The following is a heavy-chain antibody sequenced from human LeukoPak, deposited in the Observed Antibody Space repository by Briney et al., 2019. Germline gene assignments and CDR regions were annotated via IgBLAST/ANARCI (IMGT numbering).Heavy chain of an antibody. D-gene: IGHD2-2*01. J-gene: IGHJ5*02. CDR1: DDSISDYY. CDR2: FHNSGTS. CDR3: ARDRGLLSENNWFDP. Sequence: ETLSLTCTVSDDSISDYYRGWIRQPPGKGLEWIGYFHNSGTSTYNPSLKSRVTISADTSKNQFSLKLNSLTTADTAVYYCARDRGLLSENNWFDPWGQGTLVTVSS. V-gene: IGHV4-59*01.